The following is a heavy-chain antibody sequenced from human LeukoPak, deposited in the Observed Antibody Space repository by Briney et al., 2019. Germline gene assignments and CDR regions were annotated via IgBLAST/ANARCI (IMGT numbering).Heavy chain of an antibody. V-gene: IGHV3-7*01. CDR2: IKQDGSET. Sequence: PGESLRLSCAASGFTFSRFRMSWVRQAPGKGLEWVANIKQDGSETYYVDSMRGRFTISRDNPKNSLYLQMNSLRAEDTAVYYCARWYSASDYWGQGTLVTVSS. CDR1: GFTFSRFR. D-gene: IGHD1-26*01. J-gene: IGHJ4*02. CDR3: ARWYSASDY.